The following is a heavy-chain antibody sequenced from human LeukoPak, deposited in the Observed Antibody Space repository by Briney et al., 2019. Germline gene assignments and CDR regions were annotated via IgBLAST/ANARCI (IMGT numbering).Heavy chain of an antibody. CDR1: GFTFSSYS. CDR2: ISGTGDSI. CDR3: ARGDYGGNFRYFDF. Sequence: GGSLRLSCAGSGFTFSSYSMCWVRQAPGRGLEWVSAISGTGDSIYYADSVKGRFTNSRDNSKNTLYLQMNSLRAEDTAVYYCARGDYGGNFRYFDFWGQGTLVTVSS. J-gene: IGHJ4*02. V-gene: IGHV3-23*01. D-gene: IGHD4-23*01.